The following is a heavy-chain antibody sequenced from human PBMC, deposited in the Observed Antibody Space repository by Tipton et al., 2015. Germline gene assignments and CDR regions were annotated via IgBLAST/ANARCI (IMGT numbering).Heavy chain of an antibody. J-gene: IGHJ4*02. V-gene: IGHV3-33*01. Sequence: SLRLFCAASGFTFSTYGMNWVRQAPGKGLEWVAVIWDDGRIKYHADSVRGRFTISRDNSKNALFLQMNSLRAEDTAVYYCTRDHLYYEGTTYYAYFDYWGQGTLVTVSS. D-gene: IGHD3-22*01. CDR3: TRDHLYYEGTTYYAYFDY. CDR2: IWDDGRIK. CDR1: GFTFSTYG.